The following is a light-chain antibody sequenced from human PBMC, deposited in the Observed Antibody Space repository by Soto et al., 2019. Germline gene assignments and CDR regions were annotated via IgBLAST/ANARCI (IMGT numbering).Light chain of an antibody. Sequence: ALTQPASVSWSPGQSITISCTGTSSDVGAYNYVSWYQQHPGKVPKLMIYEVSNRPSGVSNRFSGSKFGNTASLPISGLQAEDEADYYCSSYTSSSTYVFGTGTKVTVL. CDR1: SSDVGAYNY. CDR3: SSYTSSSTYV. V-gene: IGLV2-14*01. J-gene: IGLJ1*01. CDR2: EVS.